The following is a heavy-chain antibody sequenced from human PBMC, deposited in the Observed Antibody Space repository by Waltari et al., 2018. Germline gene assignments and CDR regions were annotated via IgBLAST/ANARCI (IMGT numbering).Heavy chain of an antibody. D-gene: IGHD2-21*02. V-gene: IGHV3-74*01. J-gene: IGHJ4*02. Sequence: EVQLVESGGGLVQPGGSLRLSCAASGFAFSSYWMHWVRQHSEKGLVWGSRIKTDGRSPTYADSVKGRFTISRDNAKNTLFLQMNSLRAEDTGVYYCVRDRTNAYCGSDCSPYWGQGTLVTVSS. CDR3: VRDRTNAYCGSDCSPY. CDR2: IKTDGRSP. CDR1: GFAFSSYW.